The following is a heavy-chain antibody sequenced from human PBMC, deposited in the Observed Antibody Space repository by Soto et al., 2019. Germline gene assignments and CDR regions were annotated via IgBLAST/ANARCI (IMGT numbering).Heavy chain of an antibody. CDR1: GFTFSSYS. CDR3: ARPRIYYYYYYGMDV. D-gene: IGHD2-15*01. Sequence: GGSLRLSCAASGFTFSSYSMNWVRQAPGKGLEWVSYISSSSSTIYYADSVKGRFTISRDNAKNSLYLQMNSLRDEDTAVYYCARPRIYYYYYYGMDVWGQGTTVTVSS. V-gene: IGHV3-48*02. CDR2: ISSSSSTI. J-gene: IGHJ6*02.